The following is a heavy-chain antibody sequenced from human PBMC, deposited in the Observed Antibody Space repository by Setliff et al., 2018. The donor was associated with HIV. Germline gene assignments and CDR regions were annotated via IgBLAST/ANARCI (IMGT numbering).Heavy chain of an antibody. D-gene: IGHD2-21*01. CDR3: VRDLMWASDI. CDR1: GFTFSSHV. CDR2: ITPSSTET. V-gene: IGHV3-21*01. Sequence: LKISCAASGFTFSSHVMTWVRQAPGKGLEWVSVITPSSTETYYADSVKGRFTISRDNAMNSLYLQMSSLRVEDTAVYYCVRDLMWASDIWGQGTMVTVSS. J-gene: IGHJ3*02.